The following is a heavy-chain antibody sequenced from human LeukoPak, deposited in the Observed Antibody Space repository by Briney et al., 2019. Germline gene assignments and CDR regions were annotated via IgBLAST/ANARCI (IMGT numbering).Heavy chain of an antibody. D-gene: IGHD6-6*01. V-gene: IGHV3-21*01. CDR2: ISSSSSYI. CDR3: ARVREQLVRRSRWFDP. Sequence: GGSLRLSCVASGFTLSDHYMDWVRQAPGKGLEWVSSISSSSSYIYYADSVKGRFTISRDNAKNSLYLQMNSLRAEDTAVYYCARVREQLVRRSRWFDPWGQGTLVTVSS. CDR1: GFTLSDHY. J-gene: IGHJ5*02.